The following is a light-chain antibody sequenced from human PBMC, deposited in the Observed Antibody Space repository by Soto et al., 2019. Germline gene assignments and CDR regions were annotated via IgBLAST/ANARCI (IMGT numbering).Light chain of an antibody. V-gene: IGKV3-20*01. CDR2: GVS. CDR3: QQYGTSPRT. Sequence: EIVLTQSPGTLSLSPGERATLSCRASQRVGSTYLAWYQQKPGQAPKLLIYGVSSRATGIPDRFSGSGSGTDFTLTISRLEPEDFAVYYWQQYGTSPRTFGPGTKVDI. J-gene: IGKJ3*01. CDR1: QRVGSTY.